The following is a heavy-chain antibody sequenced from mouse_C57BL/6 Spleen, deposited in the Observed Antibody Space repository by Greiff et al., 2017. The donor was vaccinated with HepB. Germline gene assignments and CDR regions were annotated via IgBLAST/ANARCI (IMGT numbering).Heavy chain of an antibody. CDR3: AREGVRYAIDY. J-gene: IGHJ4*01. V-gene: IGHV1-82*01. CDR2: IYPGDGDT. Sequence: QVQLKQSGPELVKPGASVKISCKASGYAFSSSWMNWVKQRPGKGLEWIGRIYPGDGDTNYNGKFKGKATLSADNSSSTAYMQLSSLTSEDSAVYFCAREGVRYAIDYWGQGTSVTVSS. D-gene: IGHD1-1*01. CDR1: GYAFSSSW.